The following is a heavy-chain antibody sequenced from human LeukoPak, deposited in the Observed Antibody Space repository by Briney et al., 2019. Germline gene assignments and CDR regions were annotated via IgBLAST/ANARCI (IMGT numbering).Heavy chain of an antibody. CDR2: ISGLGDST. D-gene: IGHD5-12*01. Sequence: GGSLRLSCAASGFSFSSFAMSWVRQAPGKGLEWVSVISGLGDSTNYAESVKGRFTISRDNSKNTVYLLMNSLRGEDTAVYYCAKGPAKYSGYDYFEYSGQGTLVTVSS. CDR3: AKGPAKYSGYDYFEY. V-gene: IGHV3-23*01. CDR1: GFSFSSFA. J-gene: IGHJ4*02.